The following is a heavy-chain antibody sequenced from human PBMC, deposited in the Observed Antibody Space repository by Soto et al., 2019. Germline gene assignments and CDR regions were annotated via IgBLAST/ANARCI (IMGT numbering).Heavy chain of an antibody. CDR3: ARGINYYDSSGDSWFDP. CDR2: IYHTGTT. CDR1: GGSISSGDYY. V-gene: IGHV4-30-2*01. Sequence: SETLSLTCSVSGGSISSGDYYWSWIRQPPGKGLEWIGYIYHTGTTYYNMSLKSRVTISVDRSKNQFSLKLSSVTAADTAVYYCARGINYYDSSGDSWFDPWGQGTLVTVSS. D-gene: IGHD3-22*01. J-gene: IGHJ5*02.